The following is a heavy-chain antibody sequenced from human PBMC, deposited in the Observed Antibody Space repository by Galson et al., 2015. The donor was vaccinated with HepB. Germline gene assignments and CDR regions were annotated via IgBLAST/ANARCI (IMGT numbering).Heavy chain of an antibody. J-gene: IGHJ2*01. Sequence: SLRLSCAASGFTFSGSAMHWVRQASGKGLEWVGRIRSKANSYATAYAASVKGRFTISRDDSKNTAYLQMNSLKTEDTAVYYCTLHGGSDFWSGYYGWYFDLWGRGTLVTVSS. CDR2: IRSKANSYAT. CDR3: TLHGGSDFWSGYYGWYFDL. D-gene: IGHD3-3*01. CDR1: GFTFSGSA. V-gene: IGHV3-73*01.